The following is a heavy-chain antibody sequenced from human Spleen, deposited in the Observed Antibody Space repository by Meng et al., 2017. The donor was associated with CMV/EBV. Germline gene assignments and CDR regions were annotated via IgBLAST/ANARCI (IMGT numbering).Heavy chain of an antibody. CDR1: GFTFNSYS. CDR3: TRGQGRYGMDV. V-gene: IGHV3-21*01. J-gene: IGHJ6*02. Sequence: GESLKISCAGSGFTFNSYSMNWVRQDPGKGLEWVSSISSTKNHIYYADSFEGRFTISRDDANNSLSLQMSSLRAEDTAVYYCTRGQGRYGMDVWGQGTTVTVSS. CDR2: ISSTKNHI.